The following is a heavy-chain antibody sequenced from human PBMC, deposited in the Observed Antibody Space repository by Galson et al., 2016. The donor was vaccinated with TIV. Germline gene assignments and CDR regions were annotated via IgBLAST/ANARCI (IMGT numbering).Heavy chain of an antibody. CDR2: IYPGDSDT. CDR1: GSSFTGPW. J-gene: IGHJ6*02. V-gene: IGHV5-51*01. CDR3: ARRGREETNEGGLDV. D-gene: IGHD1-1*01. Sequence: QSGAEVKKPGESLKISCKGSGSSFTGPWIDWVRQVPGKGLEWMGVIYPGDSDTKYSPAFHGHVTIPVDTSISTAFLEWSSLKASDTAIYYCARRGREETNEGGLDVWGQGTTVTVSS.